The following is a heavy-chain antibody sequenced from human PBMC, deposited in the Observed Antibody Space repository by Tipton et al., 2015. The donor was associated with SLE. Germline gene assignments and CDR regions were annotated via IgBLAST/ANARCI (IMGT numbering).Heavy chain of an antibody. J-gene: IGHJ3*02. D-gene: IGHD6-13*01. CDR2: IYHSGST. CDR1: GGSISSHY. V-gene: IGHV4-59*08. Sequence: TLSLTCTVSGGSISSHYWCWLRQPPGKGLEWSGSIYHSGSTYYNPSLKSRVTISVDTSKNQFSLKLSSVTAADTAVYYCARRVAAAGTAFDIWGQGTMVTVSS. CDR3: ARRVAAAGTAFDI.